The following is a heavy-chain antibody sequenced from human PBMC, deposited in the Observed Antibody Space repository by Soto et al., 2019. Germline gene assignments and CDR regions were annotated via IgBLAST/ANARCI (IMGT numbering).Heavy chain of an antibody. CDR2: IYYSGST. V-gene: IGHV4-39*01. D-gene: IGHD1-7*01. J-gene: IGHJ5*02. CDR1: GGSISSSSYY. CDR3: ARLGTGTTSRWFDP. Sequence: ASETLSLTCTVSGGSISSSSYYWGWIRQPPGKGLEWIGSIYYSGSTYYNPSLKSRVTISVDTSKNQFSLKLSSVTAADTAVYYCARLGTGTTSRWFDPWGQGTLVTVSS.